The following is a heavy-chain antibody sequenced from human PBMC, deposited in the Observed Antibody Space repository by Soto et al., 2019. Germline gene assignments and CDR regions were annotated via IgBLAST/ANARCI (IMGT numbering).Heavy chain of an antibody. J-gene: IGHJ4*02. Sequence: GESLKISCKGSGYSFTSYWIGWVRQMPGKCLEWMGIIYPGDSDTRYSPSFQGQVTISADKSISTAYLQWSSLKASDTDMYSGARGPRIAAACELDYWGQGTLVTVSS. CDR3: ARGPRIAAACELDY. CDR2: IYPGDSDT. D-gene: IGHD6-13*01. CDR1: GYSFTSYW. V-gene: IGHV5-51*01.